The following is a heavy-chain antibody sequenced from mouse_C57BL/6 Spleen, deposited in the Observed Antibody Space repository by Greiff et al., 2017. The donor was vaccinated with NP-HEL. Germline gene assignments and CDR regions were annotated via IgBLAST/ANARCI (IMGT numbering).Heavy chain of an antibody. CDR1: GFTFKDYY. CDR2: IDPANGDT. CDR3: TTICSLRFAY. J-gene: IGHJ3*01. Sequence: VQLQQSGAELVRPGASVKLSCTASGFTFKDYYMHWVKQRPEQGLEWIGRIDPANGDTEYAEKFQGKATITADTSSNTAYLQLSSLTSEDSAVYYCTTICSLRFAYWGQGTLVTVSA. V-gene: IGHV14-4*01. D-gene: IGHD1-1*01.